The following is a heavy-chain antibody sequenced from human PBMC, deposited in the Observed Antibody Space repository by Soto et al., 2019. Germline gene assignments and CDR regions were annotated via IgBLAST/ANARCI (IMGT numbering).Heavy chain of an antibody. V-gene: IGHV1-18*01. CDR3: ARDRDSSGYYTASDY. Sequence: ASVKVSCKASGYTFTSYGISWVRQAPGQGLEWMGWISAYNGNTNYAQKLQGRVTMTTDTSTSTAYMELRSLRSDDTAVYYCARDRDSSGYYTASDYWGQGTLVTVSS. J-gene: IGHJ4*02. CDR2: ISAYNGNT. CDR1: GYTFTSYG. D-gene: IGHD6-19*01.